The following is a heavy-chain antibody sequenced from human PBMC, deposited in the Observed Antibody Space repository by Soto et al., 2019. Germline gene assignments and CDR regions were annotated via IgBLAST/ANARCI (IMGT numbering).Heavy chain of an antibody. CDR1: GYTFTSYA. J-gene: IGHJ5*02. CDR3: ARWDCSSTSRYKNPYSWFDP. CDR2: INAGNGNT. Sequence: ASVKVSCKASGYTFTSYAMHWVRQAPGQRLEWMGWINAGNGNTKYSQKFQGRVTITRDTSASTAYMELSSLRSEDTAVYYCARWDCSSTSRYKNPYSWFDPWGQGTLVTVPS. D-gene: IGHD2-2*01. V-gene: IGHV1-3*01.